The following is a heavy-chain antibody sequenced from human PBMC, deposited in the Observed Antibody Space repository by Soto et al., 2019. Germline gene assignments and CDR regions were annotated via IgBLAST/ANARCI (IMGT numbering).Heavy chain of an antibody. CDR2: ISGSGGNST. Sequence: GGSLILSCAASGFTFSTYAMSWVRQAPGKGLEWVSDISGSGGNSTFYGDSVKGRFTISRDNSKNTLYLEMSSLGAEDTAVYYCAKGGGSCCFDXWGQGTPVTVSX. CDR3: AKGGGSCCFDX. J-gene: IGHJ4*02. V-gene: IGHV3-23*01. D-gene: IGHD2-15*01. CDR1: GFTFSTYA.